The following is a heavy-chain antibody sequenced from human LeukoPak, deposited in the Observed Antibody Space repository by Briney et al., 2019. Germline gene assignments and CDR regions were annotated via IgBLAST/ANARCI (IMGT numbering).Heavy chain of an antibody. CDR1: GFTFSTYG. CDR2: IQSDVNNK. V-gene: IGHV3-30*02. J-gene: IGHJ4*02. Sequence: GGSLRLSCAASGFTFSTYGMHWVRQAPGKGLEWVAFIQSDVNNKYYTDSVKGRFTISRDNSKNTLYLQMNSLRTEDTAVYYCVNDLPIFDYWGQGTLVTVSS. CDR3: VNDLPIFDY.